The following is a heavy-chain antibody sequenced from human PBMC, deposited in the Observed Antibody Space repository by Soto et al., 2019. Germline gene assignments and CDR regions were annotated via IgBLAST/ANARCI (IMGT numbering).Heavy chain of an antibody. CDR1: GGSISSTSYK. J-gene: IGHJ4*02. V-gene: IGHV4-39*01. D-gene: IGHD1-26*01. Sequence: PSETLSLTCTVSGGSISSTSYKWGWIRQPPGKGLEWIGSISYSGSTYYNPSLKSRVTMSVDTSKNQFSLKLSSVTAADTAVYYCARPQYSGHDPFDYWGQGALVTVPQ. CDR2: ISYSGST. CDR3: ARPQYSGHDPFDY.